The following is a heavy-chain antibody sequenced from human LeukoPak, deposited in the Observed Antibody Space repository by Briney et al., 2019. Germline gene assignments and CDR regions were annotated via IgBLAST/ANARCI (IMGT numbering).Heavy chain of an antibody. Sequence: SQTLSLTCTVSGGSISSGSYYWSWIRQPAGKGLEWIGRIYTSGSTNYNPSLKSRVTISVDTSKNQFSLKLSSVTAADTAVYYCARVRYQLLYVWFDPWGQGTLVTVSS. CDR3: ARVRYQLLYVWFDP. J-gene: IGHJ5*02. D-gene: IGHD2-2*02. V-gene: IGHV4-61*02. CDR1: GGSISSGSYY. CDR2: IYTSGST.